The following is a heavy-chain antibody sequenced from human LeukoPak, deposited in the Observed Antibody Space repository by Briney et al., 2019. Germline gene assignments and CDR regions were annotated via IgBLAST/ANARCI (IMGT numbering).Heavy chain of an antibody. Sequence: SETLSLTCTVSGGSISSSSYYWGWIRQPPGKGLEWIGSIYYSGSTYYNPSLKSRVTISVDTSKNQFSLKLSSATAADTAVYYCARHLEAVATDYWGQGTLVTVSS. D-gene: IGHD6-19*01. CDR2: IYYSGST. J-gene: IGHJ4*02. V-gene: IGHV4-39*01. CDR3: ARHLEAVATDY. CDR1: GGSISSSSYY.